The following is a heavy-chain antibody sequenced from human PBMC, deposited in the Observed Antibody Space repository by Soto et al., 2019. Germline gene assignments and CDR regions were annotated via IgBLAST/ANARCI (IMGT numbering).Heavy chain of an antibody. J-gene: IGHJ4*02. CDR2: IWYDGSNK. CDR3: ARLGGSGSYTVDY. CDR1: GFTFRSYG. Sequence: QVQLVESGGGVVEPGRSLRLSCAASGFTFRSYGMHWVRQAPGKGLEWVALIWYDGSNKYYADSVKGRFTISRDNSKNTLYLQRNSLRVEDTAVYYCARLGGSGSYTVDYWGQGTLVTVSS. D-gene: IGHD3-10*01. V-gene: IGHV3-33*01.